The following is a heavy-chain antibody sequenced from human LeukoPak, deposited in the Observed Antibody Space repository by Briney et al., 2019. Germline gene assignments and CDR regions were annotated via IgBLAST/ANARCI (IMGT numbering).Heavy chain of an antibody. D-gene: IGHD6-13*01. CDR2: INHSGST. CDR1: GGSFSGYY. CDR3: ARGHRGAAAPDY. Sequence: SETLSLTCAVYGGSFSGYYWSWIRQPPGKGLEWIGEINHSGSTNYNPSLKSRVTISVDTSKNQFSLKLSSVTAADTAVYYCARGHRGAAAPDYWGQGTLVTVSS. V-gene: IGHV4-34*01. J-gene: IGHJ4*02.